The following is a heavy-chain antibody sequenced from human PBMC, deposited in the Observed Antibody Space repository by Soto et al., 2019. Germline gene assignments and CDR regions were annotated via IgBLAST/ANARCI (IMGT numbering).Heavy chain of an antibody. J-gene: IGHJ3*02. D-gene: IGHD6-13*01. CDR1: GYSFTSYW. Sequence: LGESLKISCKGSGYSFTSYWIGWVRQMPGKGLEWMGIIYPGDSDTRYSPSFQGQVTISADKSISTAYLQWSSLKASDTAMYYCASYNGGYSSSWYSPDAFDIWGQGTMVTVSS. CDR3: ASYNGGYSSSWYSPDAFDI. V-gene: IGHV5-51*01. CDR2: IYPGDSDT.